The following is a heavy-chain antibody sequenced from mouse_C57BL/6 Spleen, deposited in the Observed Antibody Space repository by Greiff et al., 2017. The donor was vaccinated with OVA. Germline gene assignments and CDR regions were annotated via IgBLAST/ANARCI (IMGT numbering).Heavy chain of an antibody. CDR2: IRSKSNNYAT. CDR3: VRQRVLREYYYAMDY. CDR1: GFSFNTYA. J-gene: IGHJ4*01. D-gene: IGHD1-1*01. V-gene: IGHV10-1*01. Sequence: EVKLVESGGGLVQPKGSLKLSCAASGFSFNTYAMNWVRQAPGKGLEWVARIRSKSNNYATYYADSVKDRFTISRDDSESMLYLQMNNLKTEDTAMYYCVRQRVLREYYYAMDYWGQGTSVTVSS.